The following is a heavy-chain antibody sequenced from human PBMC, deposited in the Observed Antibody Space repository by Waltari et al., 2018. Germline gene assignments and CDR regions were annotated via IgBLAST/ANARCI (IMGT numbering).Heavy chain of an antibody. J-gene: IGHJ2*01. Sequence: QLQLQESGPELVKPSATLSLTCTVSSVSISSSSYYWGWIRQPPGKGLEWIGRIYYSGGTTNNAPKKSRVIITIEMSTNKLSLKVRCVTAADTAVYYCARRDSSGDYFSYWYFDLWGRGTLVTVSS. CDR3: ARRDSSGDYFSYWYFDL. D-gene: IGHD3-22*01. CDR1: SVSISSSSYY. V-gene: IGHV4-39*01. CDR2: IYYSGGT.